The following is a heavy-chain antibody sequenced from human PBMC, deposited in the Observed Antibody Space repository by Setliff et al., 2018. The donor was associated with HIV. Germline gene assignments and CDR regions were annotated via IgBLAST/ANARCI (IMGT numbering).Heavy chain of an antibody. Sequence: GGSLRLSCVASGFRFRTYAMSWVRQAPGKGLEWVANIKEDGSEQYYMDSVKGRFTISRDNAKNSLYLQMSSLRAEDTAVYYCARDVAVASFFNYWGQGTLVTVSS. D-gene: IGHD6-19*01. V-gene: IGHV3-7*05. J-gene: IGHJ4*02. CDR3: ARDVAVASFFNY. CDR2: IKEDGSEQ. CDR1: GFRFRTYA.